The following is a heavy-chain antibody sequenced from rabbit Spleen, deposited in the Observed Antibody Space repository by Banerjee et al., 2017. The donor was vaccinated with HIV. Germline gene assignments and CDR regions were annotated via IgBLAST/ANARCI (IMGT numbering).Heavy chain of an antibody. CDR3: ARDTGSSFSSYGMDL. D-gene: IGHD8-1*01. Sequence: QSLEESGGGLVKPEGSLTLTCKASGVSLNDKDVMCWVRQAPGKGLEWIACINIVTGKSVYASWAKGRIIMSRTSSTTVTLQMTSLTAADTATYFCARDTGSSFSSYGMDLWGQGTLVTVS. J-gene: IGHJ6*01. CDR1: GVSLNDKDV. V-gene: IGHV1S40*01. CDR2: INIVTGKS.